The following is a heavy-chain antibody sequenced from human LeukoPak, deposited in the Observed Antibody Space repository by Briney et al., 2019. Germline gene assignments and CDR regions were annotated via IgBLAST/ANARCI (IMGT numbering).Heavy chain of an antibody. CDR1: GFKFTDYA. CDR2: IKQDGGEK. V-gene: IGHV3-7*01. Sequence: PGGSLRLSCVASGFKFTDYAIHWVRQVPGRGLEWVANIKQDGGEKYYVDSVKGRFTISRDNAKNSLYLQMNSLRPEDTAVYYCAGRGDGNLYYFDHWGQGTLVTVSS. D-gene: IGHD5-24*01. CDR3: AGRGDGNLYYFDH. J-gene: IGHJ4*02.